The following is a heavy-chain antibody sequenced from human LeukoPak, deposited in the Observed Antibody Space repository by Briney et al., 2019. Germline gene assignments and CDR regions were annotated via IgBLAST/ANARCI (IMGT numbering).Heavy chain of an antibody. Sequence: SVKVSCKASGFTFTSSVVQWVRQARGQRLEWIGWIVVGSGNTNYAQKFQERVTITRDMSTSTAYMELSSLRSEDTAVYYCAAGPPPLYCGGDCYRFDPWGQGTLVTVSS. CDR1: GFTFTSSV. J-gene: IGHJ5*02. V-gene: IGHV1-58*01. CDR2: IVVGSGNT. CDR3: AAGPPPLYCGGDCYRFDP. D-gene: IGHD2-21*02.